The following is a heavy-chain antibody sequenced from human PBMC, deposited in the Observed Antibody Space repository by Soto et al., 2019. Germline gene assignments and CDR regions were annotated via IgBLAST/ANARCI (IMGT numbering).Heavy chain of an antibody. D-gene: IGHD6-19*01. V-gene: IGHV4-4*07. CDR2: IYTSGST. CDR1: GGSISSYY. CDR3: ARGGQWLVRGGYFDY. Sequence: QVQLQESGPGLVKPSETLSLTCTVSGGSISSYYWSWIRQPAGKGLEWTGRIYTSGSTNYNPSLRRRVTLSVDTSESQFCLRLSSVAAADAAVYYCARGGQWLVRGGYFDYWGQGTLVTVSS. J-gene: IGHJ4*02.